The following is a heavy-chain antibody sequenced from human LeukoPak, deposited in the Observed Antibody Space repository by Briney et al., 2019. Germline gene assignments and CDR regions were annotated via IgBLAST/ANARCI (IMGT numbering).Heavy chain of an antibody. J-gene: IGHJ2*01. V-gene: IGHV1-18*01. Sequence: ASVKVSCKASGYTFTSYGISWVRQAPGQGLEWMGWISAYNGNTNYAQKFQDRVSMTRDTSISTAYMELGRLRSDDTAVYYCARVSSSWYQDWYVDLWGRGTLVTVSS. CDR3: ARVSSSWYQDWYVDL. CDR2: ISAYNGNT. D-gene: IGHD6-13*01. CDR1: GYTFTSYG.